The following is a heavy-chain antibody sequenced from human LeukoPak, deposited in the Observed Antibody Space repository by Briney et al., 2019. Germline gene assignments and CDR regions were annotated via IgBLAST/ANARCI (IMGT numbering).Heavy chain of an antibody. CDR3: ARISGGYSYGDDAFDI. V-gene: IGHV6-1*01. D-gene: IGHD5-18*01. Sequence: SQTLSLTCAISGDSLSSNSAAWNWIRQSPSRGLEWLGRTYYRSKRYNDYAVSVKRRITINPDTSKNQFSLQLNSVTPEDTAVYYCARISGGYSYGDDAFDIWGQGTMVTVSS. CDR1: GDSLSSNSAA. CDR2: TYYRSKRYN. J-gene: IGHJ3*02.